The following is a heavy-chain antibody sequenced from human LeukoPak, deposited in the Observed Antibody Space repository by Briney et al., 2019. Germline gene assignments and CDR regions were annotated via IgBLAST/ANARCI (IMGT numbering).Heavy chain of an antibody. CDR3: ARDGYSFGHDFDY. CDR2: IKSDGSST. V-gene: IGHV3-74*01. Sequence: GSLRLSCAASGFTFSSYWIHWVRHTPGKGLVWVSRIKSDGSSTSYADSVKGRFTISRDNAKNTLYLQMNSLRAEDTAVYYCARDGYSFGHDFDYWGQGTLVTVSS. D-gene: IGHD5-18*01. J-gene: IGHJ4*02. CDR1: GFTFSSYW.